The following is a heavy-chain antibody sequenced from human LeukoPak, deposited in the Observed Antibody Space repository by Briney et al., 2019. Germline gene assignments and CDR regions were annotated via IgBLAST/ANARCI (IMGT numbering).Heavy chain of an antibody. CDR3: AKDLEQQLLRDGYFDY. CDR2: ISGSGGST. CDR1: GFTFSSYA. D-gene: IGHD6-13*01. J-gene: IGHJ4*02. V-gene: IGHV3-23*01. Sequence: GGSLRLSCAASGFTFSSYAMSWVRQALGKGLEWVSAISGSGGSTYYADSVKGRFTISRDNSKNTLYLQMNSLRAEDTAVYYCAKDLEQQLLRDGYFDYWGQGTLVTVSS.